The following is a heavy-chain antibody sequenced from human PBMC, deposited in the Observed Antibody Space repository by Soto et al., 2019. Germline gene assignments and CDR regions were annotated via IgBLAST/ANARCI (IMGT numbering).Heavy chain of an antibody. V-gene: IGHV1-46*01. CDR1: GYTFTSYY. Sequence: QVQLVQSGAEVKKPGASVKVSCKASGYTFTSYYMHWVRQAPGQGLEWMGIINPSGGSTSYAQKFQGRVTITRDTSTSTVYMELSSLRSEDTAVYYCMGYCSSTSCYVGDAFDIWGQGTMVTVSS. CDR3: MGYCSSTSCYVGDAFDI. J-gene: IGHJ3*02. CDR2: INPSGGST. D-gene: IGHD2-2*01.